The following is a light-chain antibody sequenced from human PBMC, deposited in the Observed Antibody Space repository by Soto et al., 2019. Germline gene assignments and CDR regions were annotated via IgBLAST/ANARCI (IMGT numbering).Light chain of an antibody. CDR1: SRDVGGYNY. J-gene: IGLJ1*01. Sequence: IPNTGTSRDVGGYNYVSWYQKHPGKAPKLMIYDVSNRPSGVSNRFSGSKSGNTASLTTSGLQAEDEADYYCSSYTSSSTYVFGTGTKVTVL. CDR2: DVS. V-gene: IGLV2-14*04. CDR3: SSYTSSSTYV.